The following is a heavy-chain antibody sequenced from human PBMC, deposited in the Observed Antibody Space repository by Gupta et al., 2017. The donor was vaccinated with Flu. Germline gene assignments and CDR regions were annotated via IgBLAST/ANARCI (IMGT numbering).Heavy chain of an antibody. D-gene: IGHD6-13*01. CDR3: VTGEGYNIRADHGEY. Sequence: RAAGGGGEWVVAISDSSGTTNYGDSVEGRFTVSRDNSSNTLYLQMNSLRADDTAMYDGVTGEGYNIRADHGEYWGRGTRVTVSS. J-gene: IGHJ4*02. CDR2: ISDSSGTT. V-gene: IGHV3-23*01.